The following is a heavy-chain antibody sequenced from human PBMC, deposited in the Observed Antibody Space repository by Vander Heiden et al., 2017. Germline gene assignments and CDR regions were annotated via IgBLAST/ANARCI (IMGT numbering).Heavy chain of an antibody. CDR2: ISGSGGST. CDR1: GFTFSSYA. D-gene: IGHD3-3*01. J-gene: IGHJ4*02. V-gene: IGHV3-23*01. Sequence: EVQLLESGGGLVQPGGSLRLSCAASGFTFSSYAMNWVRQAPGKGLEWVSAISGSGGSTYYADSVKGRFTISRDNSKNTLYLQMNSLRAEETAVYYCAKFPNYDFWSGYPYYFDYWGQGTLVTVSS. CDR3: AKFPNYDFWSGYPYYFDY.